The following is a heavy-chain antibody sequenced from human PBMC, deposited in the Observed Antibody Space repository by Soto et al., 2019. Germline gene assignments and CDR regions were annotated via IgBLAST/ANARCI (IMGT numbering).Heavy chain of an antibody. CDR3: ASRPSGRYRPNWFDP. V-gene: IGHV4-34*01. D-gene: IGHD3-10*01. CDR2: INHSGST. J-gene: IGHJ5*02. Sequence: SETLSLTCTVSGGSISSYYWSWIRQPPGKGLEWIGEINHSGSTNYNPSLKSRVTISVDTSKNQFSLKLSSVTAADTAVYYCASRPSGRYRPNWFDPWGQGTLVTVSS. CDR1: GGSISSYY.